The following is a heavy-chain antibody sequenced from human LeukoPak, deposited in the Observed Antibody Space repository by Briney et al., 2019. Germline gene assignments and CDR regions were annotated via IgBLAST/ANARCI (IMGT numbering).Heavy chain of an antibody. CDR1: GGSISSYY. D-gene: IGHD1-26*01. Sequence: SETLSLTCTVSGGSISSYYWSWIRQPPGKGLEWIGYIYYSGSTNYNPSLKSRVTISVDTSKNQFSLKLSSVTAADTAVYYCARDIVGASYYYYGMDVWGQGTTVTVSS. CDR3: ARDIVGASYYYYGMDV. CDR2: IYYSGST. J-gene: IGHJ6*02. V-gene: IGHV4-59*01.